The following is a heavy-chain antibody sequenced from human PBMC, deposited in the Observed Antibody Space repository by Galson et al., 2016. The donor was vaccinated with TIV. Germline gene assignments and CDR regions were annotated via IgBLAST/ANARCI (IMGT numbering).Heavy chain of an antibody. CDR2: INPNGDDT. CDR1: GYPFTAYY. J-gene: IGHJ6*02. CDR3: ARGFNYGFDFYYGMDV. Sequence: CKASGYPFTAYYIHWVRQAPGQGPEWMGWINPNGDDTNYAQRFHGRVSMTRDTSISTAYMGLSRLRSDDAAVFFCARGFNYGFDFYYGMDVWGQGTTVTVSS. D-gene: IGHD5-18*01. V-gene: IGHV1-2*02.